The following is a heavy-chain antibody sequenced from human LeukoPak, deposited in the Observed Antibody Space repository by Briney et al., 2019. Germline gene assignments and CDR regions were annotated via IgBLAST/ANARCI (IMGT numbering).Heavy chain of an antibody. V-gene: IGHV3-33*01. CDR2: IGYDGRSK. Sequence: GGSLRLSCAASGFTFSSYGMHWVRQAPGKGLEWVAVIGYDGRSKYYADSVKGRFIISRDNSKNTLYLQMNILRAEDTAVYYCARDALNFDYWGQGTLVTVSS. CDR3: ARDALNFDY. J-gene: IGHJ4*02. D-gene: IGHD6-25*01. CDR1: GFTFSSYG.